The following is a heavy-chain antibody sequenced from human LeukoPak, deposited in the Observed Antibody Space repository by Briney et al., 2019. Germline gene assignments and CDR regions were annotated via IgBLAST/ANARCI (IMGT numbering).Heavy chain of an antibody. J-gene: IGHJ4*02. CDR2: ISSSSSYI. CDR1: GFTFSSYS. D-gene: IGHD4-17*01. CDR3: ARGNDYGDYYSGY. V-gene: IGHV3-21*01. Sequence: PGGSLRLSCAASGFTFSSYSMNWVRQAPGKGLEWVSSISSSSSYIYYADSVKGRFTISRDNAKNSLYLQMNSLRAEDTVVYYCARGNDYGDYYSGYWGQGTLVTVSS.